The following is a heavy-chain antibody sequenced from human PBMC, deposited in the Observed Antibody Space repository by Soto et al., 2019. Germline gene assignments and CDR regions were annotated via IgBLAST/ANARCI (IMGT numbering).Heavy chain of an antibody. CDR1: GYTFTGYY. Sequence: GASVKVSCKASGYTFTGYYMHWVRQAPGQGLEWMGWINPNSGGTNYAQKFQGWVTMTRDTSISTAYMELSRLRSDDTAVYYCARDHSSSWYGYDYWGQGTLVTVSS. V-gene: IGHV1-2*04. CDR3: ARDHSSSWYGYDY. J-gene: IGHJ4*02. CDR2: INPNSGGT. D-gene: IGHD6-13*01.